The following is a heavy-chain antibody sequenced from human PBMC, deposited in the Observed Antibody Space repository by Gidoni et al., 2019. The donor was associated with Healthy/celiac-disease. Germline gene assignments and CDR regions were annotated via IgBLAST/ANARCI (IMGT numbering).Heavy chain of an antibody. CDR2: IYYSGST. Sequence: QLQLQESGPGLVKPSATLSRTCTVSGGAISSSSYSRGWIRQPPGKGLEWMGSIYYSGSTYYTPALKSRVTISVDTSKNQFSLKLSSVTAADTAVYYCARRSIYCSSTSCEDYWGQGTLVTVSS. J-gene: IGHJ4*02. CDR3: ARRSIYCSSTSCEDY. CDR1: GGAISSSSYS. D-gene: IGHD2-2*01. V-gene: IGHV4-39*01.